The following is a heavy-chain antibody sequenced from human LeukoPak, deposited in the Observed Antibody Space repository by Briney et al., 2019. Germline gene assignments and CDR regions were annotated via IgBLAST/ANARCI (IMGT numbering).Heavy chain of an antibody. Sequence: PSETLSLTCTVSGGSTSSGDYYWNWIRQHPGKGLEWIGYMNNRGTSNYNPSLRSRVTISVDTSNNQFSLRLSSVTAADTAVYYCTRIPTHYYGSGSYYGYFDSWGQGTLVTVSS. CDR3: TRIPTHYYGSGSYYGYFDS. J-gene: IGHJ4*02. CDR2: MNNRGTS. V-gene: IGHV4-31*03. CDR1: GGSTSSGDYY. D-gene: IGHD3-10*01.